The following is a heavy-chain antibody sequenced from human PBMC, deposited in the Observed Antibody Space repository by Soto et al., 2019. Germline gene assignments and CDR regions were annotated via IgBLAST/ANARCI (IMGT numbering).Heavy chain of an antibody. D-gene: IGHD1-1*01. V-gene: IGHV3-21*01. J-gene: IGHJ5*01. CDR1: GFTFSSYS. CDR2: ISSSSSCI. CDR3: ARVSNTWNADWFDP. Sequence: PGGSLRLSCAASGFTFSSYSMKWVRQAPGKGLEWVSSISSSSSCIYYADSWKGRFTISRDNAKNSLYLQMTSLRAEDTAVYYCARVSNTWNADWFDPWGQGTLVTVSS.